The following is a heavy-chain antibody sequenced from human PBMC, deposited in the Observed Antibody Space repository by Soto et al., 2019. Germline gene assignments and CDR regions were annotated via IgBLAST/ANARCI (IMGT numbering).Heavy chain of an antibody. CDR1: GFTFSSYG. V-gene: IGHV3-30*18. CDR3: AKDGQGWNYYYYYDGMDV. CDR2: ISYDGSNK. D-gene: IGHD1-7*01. Sequence: GGSLRLSCAASGFTFSSYGMHWVRQAPGKGLEWVAVISYDGSNKYYADSVKGRFTISRDNSKNTLYLQMNSLRAEDTAVYYCAKDGQGWNYYYYYDGMDVWGQGTTVTVSS. J-gene: IGHJ6*02.